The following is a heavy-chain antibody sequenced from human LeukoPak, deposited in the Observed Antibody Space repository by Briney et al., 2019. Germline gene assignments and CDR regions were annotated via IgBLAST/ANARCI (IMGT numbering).Heavy chain of an antibody. CDR2: ISGSGGST. V-gene: IGHV3-23*01. CDR3: AKDQGDWNYYIDH. J-gene: IGHJ4*02. Sequence: GSLRLSCAASGFTFSSYAMSWVRQAPGKGLEWVSTISGSGGSTYYADSVKGRFTISRDNSKNTLYLQMNSLRAEDTAVYYCAKDQGDWNYYIDHWGQGTLVTVSS. D-gene: IGHD1-7*01. CDR1: GFTFSSYA.